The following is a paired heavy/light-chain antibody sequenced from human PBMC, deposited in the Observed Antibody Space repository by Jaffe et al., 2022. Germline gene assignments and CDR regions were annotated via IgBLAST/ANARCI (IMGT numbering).Heavy chain of an antibody. CDR3: ARGRYCSSGICYFGGSPDY. V-gene: IGHV3-48*03. J-gene: IGHJ4*02. CDR1: EFTFSSYE. CDR2: ISSSSSSI. Sequence: EVQLVESGGGLVQPGGSLRLSCAASEFTFSSYEMNWVRQAPGKGLEWLSYISSSSSSIYYADSVKGRFTISRDNAKNSLCLHMNSLRAEDTAVYYCARGRYCSSGICYFGGSPDYWGQGALVTVSS. D-gene: IGHD2-15*01.
Light chain of an antibody. CDR2: EVG. CDR1: SGDVGTYNY. CDR3: SSYAGSNKLL. Sequence: QSALTQPPSASGSPGQSVTISCTGTSGDVGTYNYVSWYQQYPGKAPKLMIYEVGKRPSGVPDRFSGSKSGNTASLTVSGLQTEDEADYYCSSYAGSNKLLFGGGTKLTVL. V-gene: IGLV2-8*01. J-gene: IGLJ2*01.